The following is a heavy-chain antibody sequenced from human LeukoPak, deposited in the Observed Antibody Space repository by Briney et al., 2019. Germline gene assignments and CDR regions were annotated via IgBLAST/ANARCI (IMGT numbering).Heavy chain of an antibody. Sequence: GRSLRLSCAASGFTFSSYGMHWVRQAPGKGLEWVGVISYDGSNKYYEDSVKGRFTISRDNSKNTLYLQMNSLRVEDTAVYYCAKDRSVGTVYFDLWGRGTLGTVS. CDR2: ISYDGSNK. D-gene: IGHD1-26*01. J-gene: IGHJ2*01. CDR3: AKDRSVGTVYFDL. V-gene: IGHV3-30*18. CDR1: GFTFSSYG.